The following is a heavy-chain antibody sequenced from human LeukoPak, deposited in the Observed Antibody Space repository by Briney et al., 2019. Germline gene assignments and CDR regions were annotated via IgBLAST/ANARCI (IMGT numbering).Heavy chain of an antibody. Sequence: ASVKVSCMASGGTFSSYAISWVRQAPGQGREWMGGIIPIFGTANYAQKFQGRVTITADESTSTAYMELSSLRSEDTAMYYCARGQTSGSYLATFDYWGQGTLVTVSS. J-gene: IGHJ4*02. D-gene: IGHD3-10*01. CDR3: ARGQTSGSYLATFDY. CDR2: IIPIFGTA. CDR1: GGTFSSYA. V-gene: IGHV1-69*13.